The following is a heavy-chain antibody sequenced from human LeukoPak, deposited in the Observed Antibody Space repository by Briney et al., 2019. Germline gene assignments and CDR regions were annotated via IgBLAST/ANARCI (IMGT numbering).Heavy chain of an antibody. V-gene: IGHV1-46*01. J-gene: IGHJ4*02. CDR2: INPGAGTT. D-gene: IGHD6-19*01. Sequence: ASVKVSCEASGYTFTSHHMHWVRQAPGQGLEWLGIINPGAGTTNYAQKFQGRVTMTRDMSTSIVYMEVSSLRSEDTAVYYCATVAVAGTATGRFHYWGQGTLVSVSS. CDR1: GYTFTSHH. CDR3: ATVAVAGTATGRFHY.